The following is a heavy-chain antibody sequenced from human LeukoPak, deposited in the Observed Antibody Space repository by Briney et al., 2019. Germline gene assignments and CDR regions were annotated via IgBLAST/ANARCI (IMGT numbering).Heavy chain of an antibody. CDR3: ARMGYCTSTTCYHYFEY. V-gene: IGHV3-30*04. J-gene: IGHJ4*02. CDR1: GFTFSSYA. Sequence: GGSLRLSCAASGFTFSSYAMLWVRQAPGKGLEWVATISYEGAYKFYAESVKGRCTISRDNSINTLYLQMNSLSAEDAGVYYCARMGYCTSTTCYHYFEYWGQGTLVIVSS. CDR2: ISYEGAYK. D-gene: IGHD2-2*01.